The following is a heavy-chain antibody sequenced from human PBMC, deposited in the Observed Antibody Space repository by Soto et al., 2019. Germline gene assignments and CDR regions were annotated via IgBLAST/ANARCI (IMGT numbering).Heavy chain of an antibody. CDR2: ISYDGSNK. V-gene: IGHV3-30-3*01. Sequence: QVPLVESGGGVVQPGRSLRLSCAASGFTFSSYAMHWVRQAPGKGLEWVAVISYDGSNKYYADSVKGRFTISRDNSKNTLYLQMNGLRAEDTAVYYCADPYCGGDCYSSGDWGQGTLVTVSS. J-gene: IGHJ4*02. CDR3: ADPYCGGDCYSSGD. CDR1: GFTFSSYA. D-gene: IGHD2-21*02.